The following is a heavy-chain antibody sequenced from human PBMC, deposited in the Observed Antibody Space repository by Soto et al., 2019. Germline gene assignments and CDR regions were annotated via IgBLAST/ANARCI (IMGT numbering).Heavy chain of an antibody. CDR1: GFTFSSYS. D-gene: IGHD6-19*01. V-gene: IGHV3-48*01. CDR2: ISSSSSTI. CDR3: ARGLRGWYVFTLLTGGVDY. J-gene: IGHJ4*02. Sequence: EVQLVESGGGLVQPGGSLRLSCAASGFTFSSYSMNWVRQAPGEGLEWVSYISSSSSTIYYADSVKGRFTISRDNAKNSLYLQMNSRRAEDTAVYYCARGLRGWYVFTLLTGGVDYWGQGTLVTVSS.